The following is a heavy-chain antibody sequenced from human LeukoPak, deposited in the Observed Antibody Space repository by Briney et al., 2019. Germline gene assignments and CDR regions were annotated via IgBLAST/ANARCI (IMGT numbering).Heavy chain of an antibody. CDR3: ARDWTLNY. CDR1: GFAFSDYE. Sequence: GGSLRLSCASSGFAFSDYEMNWVRQAPGKGLEWVSYISSSGSIIYYADSVKGRFTISRDNSQNTLYLQLNSLRAEDTAVYYCARDWTLNYWGQGTLVTVSS. J-gene: IGHJ4*02. V-gene: IGHV3-48*01. D-gene: IGHD3/OR15-3a*01. CDR2: ISSSGSII.